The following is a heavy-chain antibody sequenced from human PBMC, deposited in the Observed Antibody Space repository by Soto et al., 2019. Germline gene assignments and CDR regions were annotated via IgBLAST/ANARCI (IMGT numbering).Heavy chain of an antibody. CDR2: ISYDGSNK. D-gene: IGHD3-22*01. V-gene: IGHV3-30-3*01. CDR1: GFTFSSYA. CDR3: ARVGLRSDYYDSSGPNWFDP. Sequence: VGSLRLSGAASGFTFSSYAMHWVRQAPGKGLEWVAVISYDGSNKYYADSVKGRFTISRDNSKNTLYLQMNSLRAEDTAVYYCARVGLRSDYYDSSGPNWFDPWGQGTLVTVSS. J-gene: IGHJ5*02.